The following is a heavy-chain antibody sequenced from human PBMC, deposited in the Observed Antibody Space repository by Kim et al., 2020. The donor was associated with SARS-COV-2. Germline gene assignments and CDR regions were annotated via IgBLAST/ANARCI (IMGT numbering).Heavy chain of an antibody. CDR3: ARRGSGYGFAF. D-gene: IGHD3-22*01. V-gene: IGHV5-51*03. Sequence: GESLKISCKGSGYTYSTYWIGWVRQRPGKGLEWMGIIHPGDSETRYSPSFEGQVSFSVDRSTHTAYLQRTSLKTSDTAMYYCARRGSGYGFAFWGQGTLVTLPS. J-gene: IGHJ4*02. CDR2: IHPGDSET. CDR1: GYTYSTYW.